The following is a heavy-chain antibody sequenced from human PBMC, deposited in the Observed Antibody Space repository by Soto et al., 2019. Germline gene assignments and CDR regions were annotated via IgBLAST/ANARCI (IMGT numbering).Heavy chain of an antibody. Sequence: PGGSLRLSCAASGFTFSSYDMHWVRQATGKGLEWVSAIGTAGDTYYPGSVKGRFTISRENAKNSLYLQMNSLRAEDTAVYYCARAQRIVGATPGAFDIWGQGTMVTVSS. V-gene: IGHV3-13*01. CDR1: GFTFSSYD. CDR2: IGTAGDT. CDR3: ARAQRIVGATPGAFDI. J-gene: IGHJ3*02. D-gene: IGHD1-26*01.